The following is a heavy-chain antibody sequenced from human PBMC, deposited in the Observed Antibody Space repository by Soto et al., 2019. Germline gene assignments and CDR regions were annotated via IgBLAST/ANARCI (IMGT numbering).Heavy chain of an antibody. CDR1: GYTFTSYY. Sequence: ASVKVSCKASGYTFTSYYMHWVRQAPGQGLEWMGIINPSGGSTSYAQKFQGRVTMTRDTSTSTVYMELSSLRSEDTAVYYCAIVTPYGGNDFSEGIDYWGQGTLVTVSS. D-gene: IGHD4-17*01. CDR2: INPSGGST. V-gene: IGHV1-46*01. J-gene: IGHJ4*02. CDR3: AIVTPYGGNDFSEGIDY.